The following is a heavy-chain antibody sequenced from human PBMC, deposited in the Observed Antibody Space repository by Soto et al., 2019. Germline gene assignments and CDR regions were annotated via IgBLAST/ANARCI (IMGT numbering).Heavy chain of an antibody. Sequence: GASVKVSCKVSGYTLTELSMHWVRQAPGKGLEWMGGFDPEDGETIYAQKFQGRVTMTEDTSTDTAYMELSSLRSEDTAVYYCATPESIAAAGTRYYYYGMDVWGQGTTVTVSS. CDR2: FDPEDGET. CDR3: ATPESIAAAGTRYYYYGMDV. D-gene: IGHD6-13*01. V-gene: IGHV1-24*01. CDR1: GYTLTELS. J-gene: IGHJ6*02.